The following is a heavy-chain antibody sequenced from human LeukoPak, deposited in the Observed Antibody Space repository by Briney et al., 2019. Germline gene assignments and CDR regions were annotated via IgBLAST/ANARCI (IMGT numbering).Heavy chain of an antibody. CDR2: IYSSGST. Sequence: PLETLSLTCTVSGGSISSYYWSWIRQPAGEGLEWIGRIYSSGSTNYNPSLKSRVTLSVATSKNQFSLKLSSVTAADTAVYYCARMYSGTYGGIDFWGQGTLVTVSS. CDR1: GGSISSYY. V-gene: IGHV4-4*07. CDR3: ARMYSGTYGGIDF. D-gene: IGHD1-26*01. J-gene: IGHJ4*02.